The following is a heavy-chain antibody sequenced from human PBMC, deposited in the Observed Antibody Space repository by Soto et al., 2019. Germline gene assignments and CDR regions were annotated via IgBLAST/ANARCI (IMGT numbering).Heavy chain of an antibody. D-gene: IGHD3-10*01. V-gene: IGHV4-31*02. CDR1: GGSISSGGYY. Sequence: TLSLTCTVSGGSISSGGYYWSWIRQHPGKGLEWIGYIYYSGRTYYNPSLKSRVTISVDTSKNQFSLKLSSVTAADTAVYYCARDSGSSPGIDEFDIWGQGTMVTVSS. CDR2: IYYSGRT. J-gene: IGHJ3*02. CDR3: ARDSGSSPGIDEFDI.